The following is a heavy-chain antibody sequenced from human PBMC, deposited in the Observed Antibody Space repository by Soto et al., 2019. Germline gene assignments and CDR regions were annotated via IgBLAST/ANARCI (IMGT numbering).Heavy chain of an antibody. J-gene: IGHJ4*02. Sequence: ASVKVSCKASGYTFTGYYMHWVRQAPGQGLEGMGWINPNSGGTNYAQKFQGRVTMTRDTSISTAYMELSRLRSDDTAVYYCARSIAARRAGGYWGQGTLITVSS. CDR2: INPNSGGT. D-gene: IGHD6-6*01. CDR3: ARSIAARRAGGY. V-gene: IGHV1-2*02. CDR1: GYTFTGYY.